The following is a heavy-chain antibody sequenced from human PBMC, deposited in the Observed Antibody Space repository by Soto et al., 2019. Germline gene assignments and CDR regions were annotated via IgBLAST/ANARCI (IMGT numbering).Heavy chain of an antibody. CDR3: ARDRRNYYDSSGYYFDY. Sequence: QVQLVESGGGVVQPGRSLRLSGAASGFTFSSYATHWVRQAPGKGLEWVAVISYDGSNKYYADSVKGRFTISRDNSKNTLYLQMNSLRAEDTAVYYCARDRRNYYDSSGYYFDYWGQGTLVTVSS. CDR1: GFTFSSYA. D-gene: IGHD3-22*01. V-gene: IGHV3-30-3*01. CDR2: ISYDGSNK. J-gene: IGHJ4*02.